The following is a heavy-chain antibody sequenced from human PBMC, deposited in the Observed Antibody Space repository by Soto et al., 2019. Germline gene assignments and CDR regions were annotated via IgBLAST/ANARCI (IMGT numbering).Heavy chain of an antibody. Sequence: GESLNLSCAASGFTVSRNYIHWVRQAPGKGLEWVAVISYDGSDKYYGDSVKGRFTISRDDSKNTLYLQMNSLRVEDTAIYYCAKTAGYDYVWGSSGLDPWGQGTLVTVSS. D-gene: IGHD3-16*01. CDR2: ISYDGSDK. CDR3: AKTAGYDYVWGSSGLDP. CDR1: GFTVSRNY. J-gene: IGHJ5*02. V-gene: IGHV3-30*18.